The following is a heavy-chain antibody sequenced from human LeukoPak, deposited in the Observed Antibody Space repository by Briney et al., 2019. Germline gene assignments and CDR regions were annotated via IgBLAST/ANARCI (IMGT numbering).Heavy chain of an antibody. Sequence: ASVKVSCKASGYTFTGYYVHWVRQAPGQGIEWMGWINPNSGGTNYAQKFQGRVTMTRNTSISTAYMELSRLRSDDTAVYYCARAQGARIDYWGQGTLVTVSS. V-gene: IGHV1-2*02. CDR3: ARAQGARIDY. D-gene: IGHD3-16*01. J-gene: IGHJ4*02. CDR1: GYTFTGYY. CDR2: INPNSGGT.